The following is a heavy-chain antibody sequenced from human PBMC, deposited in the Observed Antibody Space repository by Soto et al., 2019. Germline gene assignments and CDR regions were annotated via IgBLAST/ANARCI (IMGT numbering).Heavy chain of an antibody. J-gene: IGHJ4*02. CDR1: GYTFTSYG. Sequence: QVQLVQSGAEVKKPGASVKVSCKASGYTFTSYGISWVRQAPGQGLEWMGWISAYNGNTNYAQKLQGRLTMTTDTATSTAYMELRSLRSDDTAVYYCARDGPYYYDSSGYRKFDYWGQGTLVTVSS. V-gene: IGHV1-18*01. CDR3: ARDGPYYYDSSGYRKFDY. CDR2: ISAYNGNT. D-gene: IGHD3-22*01.